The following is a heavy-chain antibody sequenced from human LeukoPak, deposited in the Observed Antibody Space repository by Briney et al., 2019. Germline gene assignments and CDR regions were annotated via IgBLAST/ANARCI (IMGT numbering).Heavy chain of an antibody. CDR1: GFTFSSYG. CDR2: ISYDGSNR. V-gene: IGHV3-30*03. Sequence: GGSLRLSCAASGFTFSSYGMHWVRQAPGKGLEWVAVISYDGSNRYYADSVKGRFTISRDNAKNSLYLQMSSLRAEDTAVYYCARSYYWGQGTLVTVSS. J-gene: IGHJ4*02. CDR3: ARSYY.